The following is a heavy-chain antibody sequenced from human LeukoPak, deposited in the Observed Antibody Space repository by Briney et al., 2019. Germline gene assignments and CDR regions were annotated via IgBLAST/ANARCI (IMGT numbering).Heavy chain of an antibody. CDR2: MYHSGST. Sequence: KSSETLSLTCAVYGGSFSGYYWSWIRQPPGKGLEWIGSMYHSGSTYYNPSLKSRVSISVDTSKDQFSLKLSSVTAADTAVYYCARDRGYCSGGTCYVGFFDYWGQGTLVTVSS. V-gene: IGHV4-34*01. CDR3: ARDRGYCSGGTCYVGFFDY. J-gene: IGHJ4*02. CDR1: GGSFSGYY. D-gene: IGHD2-15*01.